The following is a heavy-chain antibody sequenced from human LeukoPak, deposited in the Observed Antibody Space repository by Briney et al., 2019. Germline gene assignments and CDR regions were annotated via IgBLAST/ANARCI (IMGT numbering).Heavy chain of an antibody. V-gene: IGHV4-39*01. CDR1: VGSISSSSYY. D-gene: IGHD6-13*01. J-gene: IGHJ4*02. Sequence: SETLSLTCTVSVGSISSSSYYWGWIRQSPGKGLEWIGTMSNSGSTYYNPSLKSRVTISGDTAKNQFSLKLSSVTAADTAVYYCARRSQAAAGRGIDYWGQGTLVTVSS. CDR2: MSNSGST. CDR3: ARRSQAAAGRGIDY.